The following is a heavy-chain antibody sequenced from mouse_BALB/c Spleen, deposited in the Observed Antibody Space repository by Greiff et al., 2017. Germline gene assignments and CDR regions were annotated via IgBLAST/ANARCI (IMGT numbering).Heavy chain of an antibody. D-gene: IGHD2-3*01. V-gene: IGHV1S127*01. CDR1: GYTFTSYW. CDR2: IDPSDSYT. J-gene: IGHJ4*01. Sequence: QVQLQQPGAELVKPGASVKMSCKASGYTFTSYWMHWVKQRPGQGLEWIGVIDPSDSYTSYNQKFKGKATLTVDTSSSTAYMQLSSLTSEDSAVYYCTRSDGYLYPMDYWGQGTSVTVSS. CDR3: TRSDGYLYPMDY.